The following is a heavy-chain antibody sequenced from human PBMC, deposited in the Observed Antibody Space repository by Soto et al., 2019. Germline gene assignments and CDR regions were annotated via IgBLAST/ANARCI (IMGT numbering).Heavy chain of an antibody. J-gene: IGHJ4*02. CDR3: AKVSRTSGYSSSWYEAPFDY. CDR2: ISGSGGST. D-gene: IGHD6-13*01. V-gene: IGHV3-23*01. Sequence: WWSLRLSCAASVFTFSSYAMSWFRQAPGKGLEWVSAISGSGGSTYYADSVKGRFTISRDNSKNTLYLQMNSLRAEDTAVYYCAKVSRTSGYSSSWYEAPFDYWGQGTLVTVSS. CDR1: VFTFSSYA.